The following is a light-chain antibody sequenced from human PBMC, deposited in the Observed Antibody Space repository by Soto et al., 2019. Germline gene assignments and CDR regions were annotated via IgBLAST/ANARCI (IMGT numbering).Light chain of an antibody. J-gene: IGLJ3*02. CDR1: NSNIGRYS. Sequence: QSVLTQPPSLSGTPGQRVTISCSGSNSNIGRYSLNWYQHFPGTAPKILIYSDDERPSGVPARFSGSKSGTSASLAISGLQSEDEAEYYCAAWDDNLNGPLFGGGTKVTVL. CDR2: SDD. V-gene: IGLV1-44*01. CDR3: AAWDDNLNGPL.